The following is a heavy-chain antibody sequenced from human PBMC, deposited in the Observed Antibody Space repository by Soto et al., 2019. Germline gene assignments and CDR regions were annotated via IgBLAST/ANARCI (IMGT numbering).Heavy chain of an antibody. CDR2: IYYSGST. D-gene: IGHD3-22*01. J-gene: IGHJ5*02. CDR3: ARDPRNSYDSSGFWFDP. V-gene: IGHV4-61*08. Sequence: SETLSLTCAVSGGSISSGDWCWSWVRQSPGKGLEWIGYIYYSGSTNYNPSLKSRVTISVDTSKNQSSLKLSSVTAADTAVYYCARDPRNSYDSSGFWFDPWGQGTLVTVSS. CDR1: GGSISSGDWC.